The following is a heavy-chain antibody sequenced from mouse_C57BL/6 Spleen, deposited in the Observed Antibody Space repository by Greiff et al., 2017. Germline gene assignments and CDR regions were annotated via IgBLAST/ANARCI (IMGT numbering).Heavy chain of an antibody. CDR3: AIYCGYDEGYYAMDY. D-gene: IGHD2-2*01. J-gene: IGHJ4*01. CDR2: INPSSGYT. CDR1: GYTFTSYW. Sequence: VQLQESGAELAKPGASVKLSCKASGYTFTSYWMHWVKQRPGQGLEWIGYINPSSGYTKYNQKFKAKATVTADKTSSTASMQLSSLTYEDSAVYYCAIYCGYDEGYYAMDYWGQGTSVTVSA. V-gene: IGHV1-7*01.